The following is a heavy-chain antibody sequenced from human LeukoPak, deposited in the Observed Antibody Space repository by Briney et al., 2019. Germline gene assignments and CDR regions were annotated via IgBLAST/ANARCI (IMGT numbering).Heavy chain of an antibody. CDR2: IWYDGSNK. V-gene: IGHV3-33*01. CDR3: ARDATRAPYYFDY. CDR1: GFTFSSYG. J-gene: IGHJ4*02. Sequence: GGSLRLSCAASGFTFSSYGMHWVRQAPGKGLEWVAVIWYDGSNKYYADSVKGRFTIPRDNSKNTLYLQMNSLRAEDTAVYYCARDATRAPYYFDYWGQGTLVTVSS.